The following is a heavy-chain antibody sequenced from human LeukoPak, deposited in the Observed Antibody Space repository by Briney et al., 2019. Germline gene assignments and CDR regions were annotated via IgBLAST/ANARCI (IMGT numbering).Heavy chain of an antibody. CDR3: AKDGATNYGDYGNFDY. V-gene: IGHV3-11*04. J-gene: IGHJ4*02. D-gene: IGHD4-17*01. Sequence: GGSLRLSCAASGFTFSDYYMSWIRQAPGKGLEWVSYISSSGSTIYYADSVKGRFTISRDNSKNTLYLQMNSLRVEDTAVYYCAKDGATNYGDYGNFDYWGQGTLVTVSS. CDR2: ISSSGSTI. CDR1: GFTFSDYY.